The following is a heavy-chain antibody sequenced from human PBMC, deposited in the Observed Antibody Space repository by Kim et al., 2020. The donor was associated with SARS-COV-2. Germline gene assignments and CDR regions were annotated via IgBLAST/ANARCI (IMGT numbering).Heavy chain of an antibody. CDR1: GGSFSGYY. CDR2: INHSGST. V-gene: IGHV4-34*01. Sequence: SETLSLTCAVYGGSFSGYYWSWIRQPPGKGLEWIGEINHSGSTNYNPSLKSRVTISVDTSKNQFSLKLSSVTAADTAVYYCARATYYYDSSGYYWWRGKRFDYWGQGTLVTVSS. D-gene: IGHD3-22*01. J-gene: IGHJ4*02. CDR3: ARATYYYDSSGYYWWRGKRFDY.